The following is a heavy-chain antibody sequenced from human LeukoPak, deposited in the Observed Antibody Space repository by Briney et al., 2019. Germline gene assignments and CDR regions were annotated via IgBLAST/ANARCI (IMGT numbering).Heavy chain of an antibody. CDR1: GFTFSYYA. V-gene: IGHV3-33*06. CDR2: IWRDGNNK. Sequence: GRSLRLSCAASGFTFSYYAMHWVRQGPPNGLEWVAGIWRDGNNKYYADSVKGRFTISRDNARSILYLQMSSLRAEDTAVYYCVKDLRDMWTFDYWGQGTLVTVSS. CDR3: VKDLRDMWTFDY. J-gene: IGHJ4*02. D-gene: IGHD2-21*01.